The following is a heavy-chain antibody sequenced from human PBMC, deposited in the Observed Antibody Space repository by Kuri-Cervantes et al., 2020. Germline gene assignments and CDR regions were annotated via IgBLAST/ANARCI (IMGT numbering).Heavy chain of an antibody. CDR1: GFTVSSNY. CDR3: AKVRPSETYYGAFDF. Sequence: GESLKISCAASGFTVSSNYMSWVRQAPGKGLEWVSVIYSGGSTYYADSVKGRFTISRDNSKSTLYLQMNSLRAEDTAVYYCAKVRPSETYYGAFDFWGQGTVVTV. V-gene: IGHV3-53*01. CDR2: IYSGGST. J-gene: IGHJ3*01. D-gene: IGHD3-16*01.